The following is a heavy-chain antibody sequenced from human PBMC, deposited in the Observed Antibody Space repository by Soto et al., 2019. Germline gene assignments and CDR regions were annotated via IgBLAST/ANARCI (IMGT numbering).Heavy chain of an antibody. Sequence: QVQLQESGPGLVKPSETLSLTCTVSGGSINCYYWSWIRQSPGKGLEWIGYIFYSGNTNYNPSLNSRVTLSVDTSKNQFSLRLTSVTAADTAVYYCARHAPGGPFDSRGQGTLVTVSS. CDR2: IFYSGNT. CDR1: GGSINCYY. J-gene: IGHJ4*02. CDR3: ARHAPGGPFDS. V-gene: IGHV4-59*08.